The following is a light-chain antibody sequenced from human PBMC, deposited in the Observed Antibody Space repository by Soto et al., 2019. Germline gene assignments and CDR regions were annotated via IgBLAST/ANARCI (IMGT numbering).Light chain of an antibody. CDR2: WAS. Sequence: DIVMTQSPDSLAVSLGERAAFNCKSSQSGLSTSNNKNYLGWYQQKSGQPPKLLIYWASTRESGVPDRFSGSGSGTDFTLTISSLQAEDVATYYCQHYYSIPWTFGQGPRVEIK. CDR3: QHYYSIPWT. J-gene: IGKJ1*01. CDR1: QSGLSTSNNKNY. V-gene: IGKV4-1*01.